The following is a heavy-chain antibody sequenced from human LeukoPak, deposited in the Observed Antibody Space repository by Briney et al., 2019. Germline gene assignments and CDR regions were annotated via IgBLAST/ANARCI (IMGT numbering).Heavy chain of an antibody. Sequence: PGGSLRLSCSASGFDLSPYTVNWVRQAAGKGLEWVASISSSSTYMYYGDSVKGRFAISRDNAKNTLYLQLDSLRAEDTATYYCARWVTTFLSWGQGTLVIVSS. V-gene: IGHV3-21*01. D-gene: IGHD4-17*01. CDR2: ISSSSTYM. CDR1: GFDLSPYT. CDR3: ARWVTTFLS. J-gene: IGHJ4*02.